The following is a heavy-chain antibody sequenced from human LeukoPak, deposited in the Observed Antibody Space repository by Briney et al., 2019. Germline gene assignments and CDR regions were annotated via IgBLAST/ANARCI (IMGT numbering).Heavy chain of an antibody. D-gene: IGHD1-1*01. CDR2: ISSSGSTI. CDR1: GFTFCDYY. CDR3: ARTYKNYYYYMDV. V-gene: IGHV3-11*04. Sequence: GGSLRLSCAASGFTFCDYYMSWIRQAPGKGLEWVSYISSSGSTIYYADSVKGRFTISRDNAKNPLYLQMNSLRAEDTAVYYCARTYKNYYYYMDVWGKGTTVTVSS. J-gene: IGHJ6*03.